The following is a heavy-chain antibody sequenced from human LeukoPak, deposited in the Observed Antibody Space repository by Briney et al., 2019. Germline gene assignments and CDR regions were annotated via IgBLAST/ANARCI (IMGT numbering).Heavy chain of an antibody. CDR3: ARVADDDDYGDYVYY. V-gene: IGHV1-2*06. CDR1: GYTFTGYY. CDR2: INPNSGGT. Sequence: ASVKVSCKASGYTFTGYYMHWVRQAPGQRLEWMGRINPNSGGTNYTQKFQGRVTMTRDTSISTAYMELSRLRSDDTAVYYCARVADDDDYGDYVYYWGQGTLVTVSS. J-gene: IGHJ4*02. D-gene: IGHD4-17*01.